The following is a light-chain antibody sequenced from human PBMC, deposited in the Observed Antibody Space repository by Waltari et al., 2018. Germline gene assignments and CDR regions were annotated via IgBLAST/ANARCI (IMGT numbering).Light chain of an antibody. CDR2: DKN. J-gene: IGLJ2*01. V-gene: IGLV3-19*01. CDR1: SLKTSY. Sequence: SSELTQDPAVSVALGQTISITCQGDSLKTSYATWYQQKPGQAPLLVIYDKNARPSGIPDRFSGSSSGNTASLTITGAQAEDEADYYCQSRDTTATHVLFGGGTKLTVL. CDR3: QSRDTTATHVL.